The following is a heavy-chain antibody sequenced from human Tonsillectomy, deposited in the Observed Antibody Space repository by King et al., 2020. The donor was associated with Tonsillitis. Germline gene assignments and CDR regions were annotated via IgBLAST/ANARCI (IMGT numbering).Heavy chain of an antibody. CDR1: GFTFSSYC. CDR3: ARDLDSREDYNWFDP. V-gene: IGHV3-48*01. J-gene: IGHJ5*02. CDR2: ISKIGSST. Sequence: QLVQSGGGLVQPGGSLRLSCAASGFTFSSYCMVWVRQAPGKGLEWVSYISKIGSSTQYADSVKGRFTISRDNAKNSLHLQMSSLRAEDTAVYYCARDLDSREDYNWFDPWGQGTLVTVSS. D-gene: IGHD3-22*01.